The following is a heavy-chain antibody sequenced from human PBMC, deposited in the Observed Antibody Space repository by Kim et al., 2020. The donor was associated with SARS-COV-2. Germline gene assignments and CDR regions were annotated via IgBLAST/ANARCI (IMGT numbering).Heavy chain of an antibody. D-gene: IGHD4-17*01. CDR3: ARHFDYPYGFDI. J-gene: IGHJ3*02. CDR1: GGSISSTTYC. V-gene: IGHV4-39*01. CDR2: ICYSGSA. Sequence: SETLSLTCSASGGSISSTTYCWGWIRQPPGKGLEWVGSICYSGSANYNPSLKSRVTIFVDTSKNQFSMKLRSVTAADTAIYYCARHFDYPYGFDIWGQGT.